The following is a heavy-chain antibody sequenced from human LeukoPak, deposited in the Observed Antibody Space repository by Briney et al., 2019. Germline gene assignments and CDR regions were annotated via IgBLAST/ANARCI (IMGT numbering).Heavy chain of an antibody. J-gene: IGHJ4*02. CDR3: ARGKGRDGYNLGY. Sequence: ASVKVSCKSSGYTFTSYDINWVRQATGQGREWMGWMNPNSGNTGYAQKFQGRVTMTRNTSISTAYMELSSLRSEDTAVYYCARGKGRDGYNLGYWGQGTLVTVSS. D-gene: IGHD5-24*01. V-gene: IGHV1-8*01. CDR2: MNPNSGNT. CDR1: GYTFTSYD.